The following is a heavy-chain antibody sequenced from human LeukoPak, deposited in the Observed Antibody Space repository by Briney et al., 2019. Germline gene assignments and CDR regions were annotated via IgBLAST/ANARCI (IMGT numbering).Heavy chain of an antibody. Sequence: GGSLRLSGAASGFTFSSYSMNWVPQAPGKGLEWWSSISSSSSYIYYADSVKGRFTIYRDNAKNSLYLQMKSLRDEDTAVYSCARVKAGAGTNDFWGQGTLVTVSS. J-gene: IGHJ4*02. CDR2: ISSSSSYI. D-gene: IGHD6-19*01. CDR3: ARVKAGAGTNDF. CDR1: GFTFSSYS. V-gene: IGHV3-21*01.